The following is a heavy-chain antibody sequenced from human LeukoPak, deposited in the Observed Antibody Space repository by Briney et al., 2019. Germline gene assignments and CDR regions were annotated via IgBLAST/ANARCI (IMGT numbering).Heavy chain of an antibody. CDR1: GYTFTSYG. CDR3: ARGGLYCSSTSCYGIEY. J-gene: IGHJ4*02. Sequence: GASVKVSCKAAGYTFTSYGISWVRQAPGQGLEWMGWISAYNGNTNYAQKLQGRVTMTTDTSTSTVYMGLRSLRSDDTAVYYRARGGLYCSSTSCYGIEYWGQGTLVTVSS. CDR2: ISAYNGNT. D-gene: IGHD2-2*01. V-gene: IGHV1-18*04.